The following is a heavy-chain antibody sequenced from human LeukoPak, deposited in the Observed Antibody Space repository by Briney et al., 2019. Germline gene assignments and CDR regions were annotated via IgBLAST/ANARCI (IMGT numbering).Heavy chain of an antibody. CDR1: GFTFSSYG. D-gene: IGHD3-9*01. J-gene: IGHJ4*02. V-gene: IGHV3-30*02. CDR2: IRYDGSNK. Sequence: GGSLRLSCAASGFTFSSYGMHWVRQAPGKGLEWVAFIRYDGSNKYYADSVKGRFTISRDNSKNTLYLQMNSLRAEDTAVYYCAKDLIGSYDILTGYYPVDYWGQGTLVTVSS. CDR3: AKDLIGSYDILTGYYPVDY.